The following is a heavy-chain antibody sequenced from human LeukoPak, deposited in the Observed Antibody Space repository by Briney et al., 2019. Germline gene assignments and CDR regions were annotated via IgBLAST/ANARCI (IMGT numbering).Heavy chain of an antibody. D-gene: IGHD3-16*01. CDR3: ARDRELCMDV. CDR2: ISWNSGSI. J-gene: IGHJ6*03. V-gene: IGHV3-9*01. CDR1: GFTFDDYA. Sequence: PGGSLRLSCAASGFTFDDYAMHWVRQAPGKGLEWVSGISWNSGSIGYADSVKGRFTISRDNAKNSLYLQMNSLRAEDTAVYYCARDRELCMDVWGKGTTVTVSS.